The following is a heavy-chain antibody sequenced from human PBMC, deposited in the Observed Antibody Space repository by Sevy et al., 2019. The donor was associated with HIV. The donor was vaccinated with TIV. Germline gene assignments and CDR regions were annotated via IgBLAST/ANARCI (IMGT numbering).Heavy chain of an antibody. CDR2: ILYDGSNE. Sequence: GGSLRLSCAASGFTFNGYGMHWVRQAPGKGLEWVAVILYDGSNEYYADSVKGRFTISRDNSKNTVYLQMNRLRTEDTAVYDCAKCLHYGSGSYYGGTDYWGQGTLVTVSS. V-gene: IGHV3-30*18. J-gene: IGHJ4*02. CDR1: GFTFNGYG. D-gene: IGHD3-10*01. CDR3: AKCLHYGSGSYYGGTDY.